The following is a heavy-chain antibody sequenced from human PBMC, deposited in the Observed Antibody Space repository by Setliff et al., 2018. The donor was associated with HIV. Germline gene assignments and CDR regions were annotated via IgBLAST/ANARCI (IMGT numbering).Heavy chain of an antibody. CDR3: AREGYSSGSFDS. CDR1: GYMFTNYD. Sequence: ASVKVSCKASGYMFTNYDINWVRQATGQGLEWMGWMNPNRGNTGYAQNFQGRVAMTRNTSISTAYMELSSLRSEDTAVYYCAREGYSSGSFDSWGQGTLVTVSS. V-gene: IGHV1-8*02. CDR2: MNPNRGNT. D-gene: IGHD5-18*01. J-gene: IGHJ4*02.